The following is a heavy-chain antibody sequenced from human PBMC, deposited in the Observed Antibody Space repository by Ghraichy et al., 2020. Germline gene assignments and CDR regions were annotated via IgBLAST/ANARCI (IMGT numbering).Heavy chain of an antibody. V-gene: IGHV3-33*01. CDR2: IRFDGTNK. CDR3: AGESYSSGWYVGYFDY. Sequence: LSLTCAASGFTFNTYGMHWVRQAPGKGLEWVASIRFDGTNKYYADSVKGRFAISRDNFKNTLYLQVSSLRAKDTAVYFCAGESYSSGWYVGYFDYWGQGTLVTVSS. CDR1: GFTFNTYG. D-gene: IGHD6-19*01. J-gene: IGHJ4*02.